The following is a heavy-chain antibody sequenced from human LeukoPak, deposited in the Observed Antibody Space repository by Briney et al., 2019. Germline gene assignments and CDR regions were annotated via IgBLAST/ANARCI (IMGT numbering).Heavy chain of an antibody. Sequence: GESLKISCNCFTYNFTNYWIDCVRQMRENPLEWMGSIDPGDSHTTYSPSFQGQVTISADKSINTAFLQWSSLKASDTAIYYCARSHLFRWPQFEYYFDYWGQGTLVTVSS. CDR1: TYNFTNYW. V-gene: IGHV5-51*01. D-gene: IGHD5-24*01. CDR3: ARSHLFRWPQFEYYFDY. CDR2: IDPGDSHT. J-gene: IGHJ4*02.